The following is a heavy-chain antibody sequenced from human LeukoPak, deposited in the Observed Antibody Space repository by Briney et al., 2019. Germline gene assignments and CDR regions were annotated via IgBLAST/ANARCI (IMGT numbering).Heavy chain of an antibody. CDR2: ICYSGST. V-gene: IGHV4-39*01. D-gene: IGHD4-17*01. Sequence: SETLSLTCTVSGGSISSSSYYWGWIRQPPGKGLEWIGSICYSGSTYYNPSLKSRVTISVDTSKNQFSLKLSSVTAADTAVYYCASPRRYYGDYYSYWGQGTLVTVSS. CDR1: GGSISSSSYY. J-gene: IGHJ4*02. CDR3: ASPRRYYGDYYSY.